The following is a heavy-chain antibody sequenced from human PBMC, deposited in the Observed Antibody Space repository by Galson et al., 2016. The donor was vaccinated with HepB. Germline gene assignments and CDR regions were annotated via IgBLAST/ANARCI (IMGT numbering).Heavy chain of an antibody. CDR1: GFTFTTYG. V-gene: IGHV3-21*04. CDR2: ISSGSRHI. J-gene: IGHJ6*02. Sequence: SLRLSCAASGFTFTTYGMHWVRRAPGKGLQWVSSISSGSRHISNADSLKGRFSISRDDAKNSVFLQMNSLTVDDTAKYFCARDRVDIVAAPSSIRNYYGMDVWGQGTTVTVSS. D-gene: IGHD5-12*01. CDR3: ARDRVDIVAAPSSIRNYYGMDV.